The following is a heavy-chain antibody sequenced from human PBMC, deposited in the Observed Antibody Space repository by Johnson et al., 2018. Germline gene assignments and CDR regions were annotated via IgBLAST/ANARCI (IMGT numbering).Heavy chain of an antibody. CDR2: ISGSGGST. V-gene: IGHV3-23*04. Sequence: VQLVESGGGLVQPGGSLRLSCAASGFTFSSYAMSWARQAPGKGLEWVSAISGSGGSTYYADSVKGRFTISRDNSRNTLDLQMNSLRAEDTAVYYCAKDMYYYDSSDDAFDIWGQGTMVTVSS. J-gene: IGHJ3*02. D-gene: IGHD3-22*01. CDR3: AKDMYYYDSSDDAFDI. CDR1: GFTFSSYA.